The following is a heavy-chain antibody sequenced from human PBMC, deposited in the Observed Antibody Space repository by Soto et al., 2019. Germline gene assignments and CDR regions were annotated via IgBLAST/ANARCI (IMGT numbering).Heavy chain of an antibody. V-gene: IGHV3-64*02. CDR1: GFTFKTYY. D-gene: IGHD3-10*01. J-gene: IGHJ4*02. Sequence: GGSLRLSCAASGFTFKTYYMHWVRQAPGKGPEYVSAISSSGDSTYYADSVKGRFTISRDNSKNTMYLQMGILRVEDMAFYYCARGIYFGSARYYFDYWGQGALVTVSS. CDR3: ARGIYFGSARYYFDY. CDR2: ISSSGDST.